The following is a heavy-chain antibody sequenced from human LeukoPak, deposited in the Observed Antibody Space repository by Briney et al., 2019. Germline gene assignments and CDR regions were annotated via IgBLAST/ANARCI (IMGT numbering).Heavy chain of an antibody. CDR3: AKDFGAAAGIFDY. V-gene: IGHV3-30*02. D-gene: IGHD6-13*01. CDR1: EFTFSSYG. J-gene: IGHJ4*02. CDR2: IRDDGSNK. Sequence: GGSLRLSCAAPEFTFSSYGMHWDRQAPGKGLERVGFIRDDGSNKYYADSVKGRFTISRDNSKNTLYLQMNSLRAEDTAVYYCAKDFGAAAGIFDYWGQGTLVTVSS.